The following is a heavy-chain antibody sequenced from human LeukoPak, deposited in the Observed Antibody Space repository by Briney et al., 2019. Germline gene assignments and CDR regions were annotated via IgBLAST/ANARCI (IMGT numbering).Heavy chain of an antibody. J-gene: IGHJ4*02. CDR3: ARQWDYYDSSGYPEYYFDY. D-gene: IGHD3-22*01. CDR1: DGSISRYY. Sequence: SETLSLTCTVSDGSISRYYWGWIRQPPGKGLEWIGSIYNSGSTYYNPSLKSRVTISVDTSKNQFSLKLSSVTAADTAVYYCARQWDYYDSSGYPEYYFDYWGQGTLVTVSS. CDR2: IYNSGST. V-gene: IGHV4-39*01.